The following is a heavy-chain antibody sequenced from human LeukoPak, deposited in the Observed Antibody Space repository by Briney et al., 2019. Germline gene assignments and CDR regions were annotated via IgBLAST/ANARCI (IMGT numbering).Heavy chain of an antibody. CDR3: ARKEGHQNVFDY. Sequence: SETLSLTCAVSGYSISSSNWWGWIRQPPGKGLEWIGYIYYSGSTYYNLSLKSRVTMSVDTSKNQFSLKLSSVTAVDTAVYYCARKEGHQNVFDYWGQGTLVTVSS. CDR2: IYYSGST. J-gene: IGHJ4*02. V-gene: IGHV4-28*01. D-gene: IGHD1-1*01. CDR1: GYSISSSNW.